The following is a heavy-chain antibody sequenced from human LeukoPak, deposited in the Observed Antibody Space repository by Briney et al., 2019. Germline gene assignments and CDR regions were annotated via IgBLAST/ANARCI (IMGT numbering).Heavy chain of an antibody. CDR2: INTNSGGT. CDR3: ARDLHIVVVPGANDAFDI. Sequence: ASVKVSCKASGYTLTGYYMHCVRQAPGQGLEWMGRINTNSGGTNYAQKFQGRVTMSRDTAISTAYMELSRLRSDDTAVYYCARDLHIVVVPGANDAFDIWGQGTMVTVSS. CDR1: GYTLTGYY. D-gene: IGHD2-2*01. J-gene: IGHJ3*02. V-gene: IGHV1-2*06.